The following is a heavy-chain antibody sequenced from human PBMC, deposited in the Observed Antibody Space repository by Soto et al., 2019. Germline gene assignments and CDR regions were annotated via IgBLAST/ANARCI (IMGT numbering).Heavy chain of an antibody. CDR1: GGSITSGGYY. J-gene: IGHJ4*02. CDR2: IYYSGTT. D-gene: IGHD3-22*01. CDR3: ARADSSGYTFAH. Sequence: SETLSLTCTVSGGSITSGGYYWSWVRQHPGKGLEWIGYIYYSGTTYYNPSLKSRLTISLDTSRNQFSLEVNSVSAADTAVYYCARADSSGYTFAHWGQGTLVTVSS. V-gene: IGHV4-31*03.